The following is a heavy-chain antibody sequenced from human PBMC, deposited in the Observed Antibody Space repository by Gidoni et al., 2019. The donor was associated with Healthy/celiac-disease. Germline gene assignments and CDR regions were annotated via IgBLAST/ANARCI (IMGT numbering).Heavy chain of an antibody. CDR1: GFTFGDYA. V-gene: IGHV3-49*04. J-gene: IGHJ6*03. CDR2: IRSKAYGGTT. Sequence: EVQLVESWGGLVQPGRSLRLSCTASGFTFGDYAMSWVRQAPGKGLEWVGFIRSKAYGGTTEYAASVKGRFTISRDDSKSIAYLQMNSLKTEDTAVYYCTREGYDFWSGPLGYYYYMDVWGKGTTVTVSS. CDR3: TREGYDFWSGPLGYYYYMDV. D-gene: IGHD3-3*01.